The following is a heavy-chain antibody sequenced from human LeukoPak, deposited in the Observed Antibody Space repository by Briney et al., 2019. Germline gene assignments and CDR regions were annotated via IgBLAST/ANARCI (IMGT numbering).Heavy chain of an antibody. CDR2: LYSDGNT. CDR1: EFTVNTND. D-gene: IGHD1-14*01. V-gene: IGHV3-53*01. CDR3: ARGVEPLAANTLAY. J-gene: IGHJ4*02. Sequence: GRSLGLSSTATEFTVNTNDSTCSRQLSCKGSESPPVLYSDGNTKYADSVQGRFTISRDNSKNTLYLEMNSLSPDDTAVYYCARGVEPLAANTLAYWGQGTLVTVSS.